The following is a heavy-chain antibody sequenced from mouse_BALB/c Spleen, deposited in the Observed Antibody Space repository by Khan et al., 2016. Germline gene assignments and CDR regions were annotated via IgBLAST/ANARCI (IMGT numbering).Heavy chain of an antibody. Sequence: EVKLLESGPGLVKPSQSLSLTCTVTGYSITSDYAWHWIRQFPGNKLEWMVYISYSGSTSYNPSLKSRISNTRDTSKNQFFLQLNSVTTADSATYYGASRNWDVDYWGQGSTLTVSS. V-gene: IGHV3-2*02. CDR3: ASRNWDVDY. CDR2: ISYSGST. CDR1: GYSITSDYA. J-gene: IGHJ2*01. D-gene: IGHD4-1*02.